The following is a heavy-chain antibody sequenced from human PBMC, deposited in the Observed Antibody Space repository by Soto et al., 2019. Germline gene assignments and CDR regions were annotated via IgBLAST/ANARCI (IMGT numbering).Heavy chain of an antibody. Sequence: QVQLVQSGAEVKKPGSSGKVSCKASGGTVSSYTLSWVRQAPGQGLEWMGRIIPILGIAKYAQKFQGRVTITADKSTSTAYMELSSLRSDDTAVYYCARGLTVGVTADYWGQGTLVTVSS. CDR1: GGTVSSYT. D-gene: IGHD1-26*01. J-gene: IGHJ4*02. CDR3: ARGLTVGVTADY. CDR2: IIPILGIA. V-gene: IGHV1-69*02.